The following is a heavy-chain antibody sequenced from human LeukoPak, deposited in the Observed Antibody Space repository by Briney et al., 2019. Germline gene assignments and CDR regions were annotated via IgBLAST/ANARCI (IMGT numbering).Heavy chain of an antibody. D-gene: IGHD6-19*01. CDR3: ARGLGAIAVAGWSYYFDY. CDR1: GGSISSYY. CDR2: IYTSGST. V-gene: IGHV4-4*07. Sequence: SETLSLTCTVSGGSISSYYWSWIRQPAGKGLESIGRIYTSGSTNYNPSLKSRVTMSVDTSKNQFSLKLSSVTAADTAVYYCARGLGAIAVAGWSYYFDYWGQGTLVTVSS. J-gene: IGHJ4*02.